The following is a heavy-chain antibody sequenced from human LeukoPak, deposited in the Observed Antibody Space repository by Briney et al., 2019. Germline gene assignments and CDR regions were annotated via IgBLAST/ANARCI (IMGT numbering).Heavy chain of an antibody. CDR1: GFTFSGSP. Sequence: GGSLRLSCAASGFTFSGSPILWVRQASGKGLEWVGRIRNKADNYATAYAASVQGRFTISRDDSKNTAYLQLNSLKTEDTAVYYCTQSNYWGQGALVTVSS. J-gene: IGHJ4*02. V-gene: IGHV3-73*01. CDR2: IRNKADNYAT. CDR3: TQSNY.